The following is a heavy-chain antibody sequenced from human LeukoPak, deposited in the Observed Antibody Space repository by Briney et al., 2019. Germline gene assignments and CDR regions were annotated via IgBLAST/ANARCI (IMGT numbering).Heavy chain of an antibody. CDR3: ATLVSGINY. J-gene: IGHJ4*02. Sequence: ASVKVSCKAAGYTFTGYYMHWVRQAPGQGLEWLGRINPKTGGSNYAQNFQGRVTMTSDTSTTTAYMELSSLNSDDTAVYYCATLVSGINYWGQGTLVTVSS. D-gene: IGHD1-20*01. V-gene: IGHV1-2*06. CDR2: INPKTGGS. CDR1: GYTFTGYY.